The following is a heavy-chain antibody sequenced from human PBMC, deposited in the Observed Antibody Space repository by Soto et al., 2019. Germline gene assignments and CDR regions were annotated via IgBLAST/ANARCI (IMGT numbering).Heavy chain of an antibody. CDR1: GGSISSYY. V-gene: IGHV4-59*01. Sequence: QVQLQESGPGLVKPSETLSLTCTVSGGSISSYYWSWIRQPPGKGLEWIGYIYYGGSTNYNPSLKSRVTISVDTSKNQFSLKLSSVTAADTAVYYCARGGSYSSSWLYWGQGTLVTVSS. J-gene: IGHJ4*02. CDR2: IYYGGST. CDR3: ARGGSYSSSWLY. D-gene: IGHD6-13*01.